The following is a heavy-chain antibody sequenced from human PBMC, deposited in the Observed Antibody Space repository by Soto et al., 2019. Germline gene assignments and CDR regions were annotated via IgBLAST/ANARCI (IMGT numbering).Heavy chain of an antibody. D-gene: IGHD7-27*01. J-gene: IGHJ4*02. CDR3: ARRWGRTFDY. CDR1: GGSISSYY. CDR2: IYYSGST. Sequence: SETLSLTCTVSGGSISSYYWSWIRQPPGKGLEWIGYIYYSGSTNYNPSLKSRVTISVDTSKNQFSLKLSFLTAADTAVYYCARRWGRTFDYWGQGTLVTVSS. V-gene: IGHV4-59*08.